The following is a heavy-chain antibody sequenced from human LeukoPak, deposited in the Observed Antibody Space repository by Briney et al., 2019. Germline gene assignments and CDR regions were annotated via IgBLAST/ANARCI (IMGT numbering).Heavy chain of an antibody. D-gene: IGHD4-11*01. Sequence: SETLSLTCTVSGGSISSYSWNWIRQPAGKGLEWIGRIYTSGSTNYNPSLKSRVTMSVDMSKNQFSLKLNSVTAADTAVYYCAGETDDYRFVPTNSNFDYWGQGTLVTVSS. J-gene: IGHJ4*02. CDR3: AGETDDYRFVPTNSNFDY. CDR1: GGSISSYS. CDR2: IYTSGST. V-gene: IGHV4-4*07.